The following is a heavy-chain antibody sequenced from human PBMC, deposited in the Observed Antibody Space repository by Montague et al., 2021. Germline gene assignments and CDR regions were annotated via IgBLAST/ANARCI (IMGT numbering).Heavy chain of an antibody. J-gene: IGHJ5*02. CDR1: SGSIFHAH. Sequence: SETLSLTCTVSSGSIFHAHWSWVRQPPGKGLEWLGSMFYGGATSNNPSLKSRVTISIDTSTNQFSLKLSFVTAADTAVYYCANQDYFVSGTPYKGFDPWGQGILVTGSS. CDR2: MFYGGAT. D-gene: IGHD3-10*01. V-gene: IGHV4-59*08. CDR3: ANQDYFVSGTPYKGFDP.